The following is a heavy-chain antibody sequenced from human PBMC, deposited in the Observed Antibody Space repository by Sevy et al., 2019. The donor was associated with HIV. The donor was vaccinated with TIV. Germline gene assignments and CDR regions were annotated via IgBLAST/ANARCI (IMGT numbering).Heavy chain of an antibody. CDR2: ISGSGGST. J-gene: IGHJ4*02. CDR3: AKFIARWLIDY. V-gene: IGHV3-23*01. CDR1: GFTFSSYA. Sequence: GGSLRLSCAASGFTFSSYAVSWVRQAPGKGLEWVSAISGSGGSTYYADSLKGRFTISRDNSKNTLYLQMNSLRAEDTAVYYCAKFIARWLIDYWGQGTLVTVSS. D-gene: IGHD5-12*01.